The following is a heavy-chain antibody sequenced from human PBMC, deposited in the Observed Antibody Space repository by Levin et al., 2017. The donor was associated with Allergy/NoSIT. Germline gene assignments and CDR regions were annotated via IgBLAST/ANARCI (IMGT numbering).Heavy chain of an antibody. CDR1: GYTFTSYG. D-gene: IGHD6-6*01. V-gene: IGHV1-18*01. CDR3: ARDEYSSSSAGWFDP. CDR2: ISAYNGNT. Sequence: GESLKISCKASGYTFTSYGISWVRQAPGQGLEWMGWISAYNGNTNYAQKLQCRVTMTTDTSTSTAYMELRSLRSDDTAVYYCARDEYSSSSAGWFDPWGQGTLVTVSS. J-gene: IGHJ5*02.